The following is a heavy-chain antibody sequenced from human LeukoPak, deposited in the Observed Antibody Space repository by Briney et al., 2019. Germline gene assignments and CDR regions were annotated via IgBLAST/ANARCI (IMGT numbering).Heavy chain of an antibody. V-gene: IGHV3-23*01. Sequence: GGSLRLSCAASGFIFRNYAMSWVRQAPGKGLEWVSATTGSGDTTYYADSVKGRFTISRDNSKNTLYVEMNTLRAEDTAVYYCAKWGDYDILTGYYVSDFWGQGTLVTVSS. CDR1: GFIFRNYA. CDR2: TTGSGDTT. J-gene: IGHJ4*02. D-gene: IGHD3-9*01. CDR3: AKWGDYDILTGYYVSDF.